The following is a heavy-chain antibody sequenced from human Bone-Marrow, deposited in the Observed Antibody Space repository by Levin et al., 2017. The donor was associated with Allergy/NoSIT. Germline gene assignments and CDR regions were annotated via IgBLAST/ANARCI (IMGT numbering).Heavy chain of an antibody. CDR2: ISYDGSNK. J-gene: IGHJ4*02. Sequence: GGSLRLSCAASGFTFSSYAMHWVRQAPGKGLEWVAVISYDGSNKYYADSVKGRFTISRDNSKNTLYLQMNSLRAEDTAVYYCAREGPGAAAGMCSDYWGQGTLVTVSS. CDR1: GFTFSSYA. D-gene: IGHD6-13*01. CDR3: AREGPGAAAGMCSDY. V-gene: IGHV3-30*04.